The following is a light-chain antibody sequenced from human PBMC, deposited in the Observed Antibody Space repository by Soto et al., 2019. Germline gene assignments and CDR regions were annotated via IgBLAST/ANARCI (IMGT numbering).Light chain of an antibody. Sequence: DIQMTQSPSSLSASVGGRVTITCRASQSVSNYLNWYQQNPGKAPKLLIYAASSLQSGVPSRFSGGGSGTDFTLTISSLQPEDFATYYCQQSYSTPRTFGQGTKVEIK. CDR1: QSVSNY. J-gene: IGKJ1*01. V-gene: IGKV1-39*01. CDR3: QQSYSTPRT. CDR2: AAS.